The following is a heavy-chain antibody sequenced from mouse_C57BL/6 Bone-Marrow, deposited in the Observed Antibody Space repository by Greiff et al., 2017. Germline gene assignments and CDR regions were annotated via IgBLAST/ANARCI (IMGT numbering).Heavy chain of an antibody. J-gene: IGHJ3*01. Sequence: VQLQQSGAELARPGASVKLSCKASGYTFTSYGISWVKQRTGQGLEWIGEIYPRSGTTYYNEKFKGKATLTADKSSSTSYMGLRRLTSEDSAVYCGPRGGDYGKFAYWGQGTLVTVSA. D-gene: IGHD2-13*01. CDR1: GYTFTSYG. CDR2: IYPRSGTT. CDR3: PRGGDYGKFAY. V-gene: IGHV1-81*01.